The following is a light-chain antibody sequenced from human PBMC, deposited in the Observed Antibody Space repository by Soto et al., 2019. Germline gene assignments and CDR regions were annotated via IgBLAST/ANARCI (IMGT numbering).Light chain of an antibody. CDR1: QDISNY. CDR2: DAS. CDR3: QQYDNLLALT. Sequence: DIQMTQSPSCLCASVGDRVTMTCQASQDISNYLNWYQQKPGKAPKLLIYDASNLETGVPSRFSGSGSGTDFTFTISSLQPEDIATYYCQQYDNLLALTFGGGTKGDIK. V-gene: IGKV1-33*01. J-gene: IGKJ4*01.